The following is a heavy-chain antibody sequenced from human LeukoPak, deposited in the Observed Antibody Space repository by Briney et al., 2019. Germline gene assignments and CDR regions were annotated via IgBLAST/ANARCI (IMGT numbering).Heavy chain of an antibody. J-gene: IGHJ4*02. D-gene: IGHD3-22*01. CDR2: INPNSGGT. Sequence: GASVKASCKASGYTFTGYYMHWVRQAPGQGLEWMGWINPNSGGTNYAQKFQGRVTMTRDTSISTAYMELSRLRSDDTAVYYCARAGRALYYDSSGFNFDSWGQGTLVTVSS. CDR1: GYTFTGYY. CDR3: ARAGRALYYDSSGFNFDS. V-gene: IGHV1-2*02.